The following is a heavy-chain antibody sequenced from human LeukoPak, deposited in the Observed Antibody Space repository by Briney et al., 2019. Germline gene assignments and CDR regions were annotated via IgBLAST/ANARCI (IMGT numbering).Heavy chain of an antibody. CDR1: GGSISSSSYY. CDR3: ARGNRKGKTAAGIVD. D-gene: IGHD6-13*01. Sequence: SETLSLTCTVSGGSISSSSYYWGWIRQPPGKGLEWLGSIYYSGSTYYNPSLKSRVTISVDTSKNQLSLMVSSVTAADTAVYYCARGNRKGKTAAGIVDWGQGTLVTVSS. CDR2: IYYSGST. V-gene: IGHV4-39*01. J-gene: IGHJ4*02.